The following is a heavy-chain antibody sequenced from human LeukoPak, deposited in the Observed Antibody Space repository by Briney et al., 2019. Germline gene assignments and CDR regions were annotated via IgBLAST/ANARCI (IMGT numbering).Heavy chain of an antibody. V-gene: IGHV4-39*07. Sequence: SETLSLTCTVSGGSISSTSYYWGWIRQPPGKGLEWIGSIYYSGSTYYNPSLKSRVTISLDTSKNQFSLKLSSVTAADTAVYYCARDYDILTGYTDWFDPWGQGTLVTVPS. CDR3: ARDYDILTGYTDWFDP. CDR1: GGSISSTSYY. D-gene: IGHD3-9*01. J-gene: IGHJ5*02. CDR2: IYYSGST.